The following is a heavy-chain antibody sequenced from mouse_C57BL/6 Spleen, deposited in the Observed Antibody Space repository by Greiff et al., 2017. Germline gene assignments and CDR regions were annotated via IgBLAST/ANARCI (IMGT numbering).Heavy chain of an antibody. Sequence: QVQLKQSGPELVKPGASVKISCKASGYAFSSSWMNWVKQRPGKGLEWIGRIYPGDGDTNYNGKFKGKATLTADKSSSTAYMQLSSLTSEDSAVYFCARDDGYYPLFAMDYWGQGTSVTVSS. V-gene: IGHV1-82*01. CDR1: GYAFSSSW. J-gene: IGHJ4*01. CDR2: IYPGDGDT. D-gene: IGHD2-3*01. CDR3: ARDDGYYPLFAMDY.